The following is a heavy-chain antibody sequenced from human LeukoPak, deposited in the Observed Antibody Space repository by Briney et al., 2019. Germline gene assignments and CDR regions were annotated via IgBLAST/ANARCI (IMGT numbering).Heavy chain of an antibody. Sequence: PGGPLRLSCADSEFTFSKYWMSGVRKAPGKGLEWVANIKEDGSEKYYLDSVRGRFTISRDNAKNSLYLQMNSLRVEDTAVYYCAGRPSSTIPWGQGTLVIVSS. CDR2: IKEDGSEK. D-gene: IGHD5/OR15-5a*01. CDR3: AGRPSSTIP. J-gene: IGHJ4*02. V-gene: IGHV3-7*01. CDR1: EFTFSKYW.